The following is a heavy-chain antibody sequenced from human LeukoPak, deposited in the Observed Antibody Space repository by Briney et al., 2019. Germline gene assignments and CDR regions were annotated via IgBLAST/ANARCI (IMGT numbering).Heavy chain of an antibody. CDR1: GYTFSHYW. CDR2: ISNGGYPT. D-gene: IGHD3-10*02. Sequence: GGSLRLSCVASGYTFSHYWMSWVRQTPGKGLEWVASISNGGYPTYYVDAVRGRFTISRDDARNSLFLQMNGLRADDTAVYYCTRENYVPDSWGQGTLVTVSS. J-gene: IGHJ4*02. V-gene: IGHV3-7*03. CDR3: TRENYVPDS.